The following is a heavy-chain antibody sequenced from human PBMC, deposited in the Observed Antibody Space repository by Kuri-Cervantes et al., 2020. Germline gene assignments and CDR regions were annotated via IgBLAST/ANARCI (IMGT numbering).Heavy chain of an antibody. V-gene: IGHV3-48*02. CDR3: ARDWLEKVSSSGSYYYYYYGMDV. J-gene: IGHJ6*02. CDR2: ISSSSSTI. Sequence: GESLKISCAASGFTFSSDSMNWVRQAPGKGLEWVSYISSSSSTIYYADSVKGRFTISRDNAKNSLYLQMNSLRDEDTAVYYFARDWLEKVSSSGSYYYYYYGMDVWGQGTTVTVSS. D-gene: IGHD3-10*01. CDR1: GFTFSSDS.